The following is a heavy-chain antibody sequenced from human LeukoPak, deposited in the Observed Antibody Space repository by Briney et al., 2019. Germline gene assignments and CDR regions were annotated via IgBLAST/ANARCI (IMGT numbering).Heavy chain of an antibody. D-gene: IGHD4/OR15-4a*01. CDR3: ASQTSAKGFDG. V-gene: IGHV3-20*04. J-gene: IGHJ4*02. CDR1: GFTFDDYG. Sequence: GGSLRLSCAASGFTFDDYGMSWVRQAPGKGLEWVSGINWNGGSTGYADSVKGRFTISRDNAKNSLYLQMNGLRAEDTAVYYCASQTSAKGFDGWGQGTLVTVSS. CDR2: INWNGGST.